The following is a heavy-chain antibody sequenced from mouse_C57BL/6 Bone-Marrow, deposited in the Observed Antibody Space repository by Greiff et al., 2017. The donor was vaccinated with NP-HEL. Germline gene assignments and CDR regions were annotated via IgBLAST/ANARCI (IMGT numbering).Heavy chain of an antibody. CDR1: GFTFSSYA. J-gene: IGHJ4*01. Sequence: EVKVVESGGGLVKPGGSLKLSCAASGFTFSSYAMSWVRQTPEKRLEWVATISDGGSYTYYPDNVKGRFTISRDNAKNNLYLQMSHLKSEDTAMYYCARKETYYSKWYAMDYWGQGTSVTVSS. CDR2: ISDGGSYT. D-gene: IGHD2-5*01. CDR3: ARKETYYSKWYAMDY. V-gene: IGHV5-4*03.